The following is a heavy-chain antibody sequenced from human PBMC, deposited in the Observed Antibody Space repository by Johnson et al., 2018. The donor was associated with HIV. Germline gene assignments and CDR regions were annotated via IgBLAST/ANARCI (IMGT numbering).Heavy chain of an antibody. V-gene: IGHV3-66*02. Sequence: VQLVESGGGAVQPGGSLRLSCAASGFTVSSNYMSWVRQAPGKGLEWVSVISGSGGSTYYADSVKGRFTISRDNSKNSLYLQMNTLRAEDTAVYYCARDQRGGYSYGDAFDFGGQGTVVSVST. D-gene: IGHD5-18*01. CDR3: ARDQRGGYSYGDAFDF. CDR1: GFTVSSNY. J-gene: IGHJ3*01. CDR2: ISGSGGST.